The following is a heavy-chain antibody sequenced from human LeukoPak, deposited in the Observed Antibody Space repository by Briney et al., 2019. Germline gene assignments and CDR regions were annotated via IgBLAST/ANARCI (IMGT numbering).Heavy chain of an antibody. V-gene: IGHV3-30*18. CDR2: ISYDGSNK. D-gene: IGHD4-17*01. J-gene: IGHJ1*01. CDR1: GFTFSSYG. CDR3: AKVSRYGDDGEYFQH. Sequence: GRSLRLSCAASGFTFSSYGMHWVRQAPGKGLEWVAVISYDGSNKYYADSVKGRFTISRDNSKNTLYLQMNSLSAEDTAVYYCAKVSRYGDDGEYFQHWGQGTLVTVSS.